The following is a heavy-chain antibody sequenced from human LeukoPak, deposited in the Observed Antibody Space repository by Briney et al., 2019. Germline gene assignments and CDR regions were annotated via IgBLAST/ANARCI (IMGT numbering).Heavy chain of an antibody. CDR2: ISGNTGNT. J-gene: IGHJ3*01. CDR1: GFTFSIYG. D-gene: IGHD3-3*01. Sequence: VASVKVSCKTSGFTFSIYGFSWVRQAPGQGLEWMGWISGNTGNTHYAQSLQGRVTMTTDTSTTTLYMGLRSLRSDDTAVYYCARLRNLDAGGFYPDGFDFWGQGTMVTVSS. CDR3: ARLRNLDAGGFYPDGFDF. V-gene: IGHV1-18*01.